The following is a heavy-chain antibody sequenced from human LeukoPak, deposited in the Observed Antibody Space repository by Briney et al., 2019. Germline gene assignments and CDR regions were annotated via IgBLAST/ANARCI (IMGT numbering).Heavy chain of an antibody. D-gene: IGHD6-19*01. CDR1: GGSINSHY. V-gene: IGHV4-59*08. J-gene: IGHJ4*02. Sequence: SETLSLTCTVSGGSINSHYWSWIRQPPGKGLEWIGDIYYKGNTNYNPSLKGRVTISVDTSKNHLSLKLTSVLAADTAIYYCVRRDNTGWNYFDYWGQGILVTVSS. CDR2: IYYKGNT. CDR3: VRRDNTGWNYFDY.